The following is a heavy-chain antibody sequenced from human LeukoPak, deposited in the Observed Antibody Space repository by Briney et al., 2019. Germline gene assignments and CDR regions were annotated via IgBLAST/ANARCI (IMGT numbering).Heavy chain of an antibody. CDR2: IYPGDSDT. Sequence: GEPLKIYCKGSGYSFTSYWIGWVRQMPGKGLEWMGIIYPGDSDTRYSPSFQGQVTISADKSISTAYLQWSSLKASDTAMYYCASPQIVSWDLGRYDAFDIWGQGTMVTVSS. CDR3: ASPQIVSWDLGRYDAFDI. V-gene: IGHV5-51*01. J-gene: IGHJ3*02. D-gene: IGHD1-26*01. CDR1: GYSFTSYW.